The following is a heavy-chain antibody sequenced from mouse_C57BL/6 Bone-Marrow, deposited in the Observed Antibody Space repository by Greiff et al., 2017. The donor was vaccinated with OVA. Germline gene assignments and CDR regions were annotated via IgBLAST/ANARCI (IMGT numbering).Heavy chain of an antibody. CDR2: INPSSGYT. CDR1: GYTFTSYT. CDR3: ATYGSSLDY. Sequence: QVQLKQSGAELARPGASVKMSCTASGYTFTSYTMHWVKQRPGQGLEWIGYINPSSGYTKYNQKFKDKATLTADKSSSTAYMQLSSLTSEDSAVYCCATYGSSLDYWGQGTTLTVSA. D-gene: IGHD1-1*01. V-gene: IGHV1-4*01. J-gene: IGHJ2*01.